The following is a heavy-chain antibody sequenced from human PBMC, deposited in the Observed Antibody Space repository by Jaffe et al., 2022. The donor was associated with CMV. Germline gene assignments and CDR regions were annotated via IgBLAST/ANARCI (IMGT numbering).Heavy chain of an antibody. CDR1: GFTFDDYT. CDR2: ISWDGGST. J-gene: IGHJ3*02. CDR3: AKDMRYCSSTSCYTRDAFDI. D-gene: IGHD2-2*02. Sequence: EVQLVESGGVVVQPGGSLRLSCAASGFTFDDYTMHWVRQAPGKGLEWVSLISWDGGSTYYADSVKGRFTISRDNSKNSLYLQMNSLRTEDTALYYCAKDMRYCSSTSCYTRDAFDIWGQGTMVTVSS. V-gene: IGHV3-43*01.